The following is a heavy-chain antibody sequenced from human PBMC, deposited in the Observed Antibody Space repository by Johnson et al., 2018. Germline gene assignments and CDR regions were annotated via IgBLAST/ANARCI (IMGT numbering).Heavy chain of an antibody. CDR2: IHHSGST. D-gene: IGHD2-15*01. J-gene: IGHJ5*02. CDR1: RGSINDYY. Sequence: QVQLQESGPGLVKSSETLSLTCTVSRGSINDYYWSWIRQAPGKGLEWIGHIHHSGSTDYNPSLNSRVTISVDKSKNQFSLNLSPVIAGDTAVYYCAGVYGSGGSCYWGWFDPWGQGTLVTVSS. V-gene: IGHV4-59*01. CDR3: AGVYGSGGSCYWGWFDP.